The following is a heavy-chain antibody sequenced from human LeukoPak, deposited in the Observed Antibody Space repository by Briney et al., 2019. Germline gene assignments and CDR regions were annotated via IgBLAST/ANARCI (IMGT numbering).Heavy chain of an antibody. CDR1: GFTFSNYW. CDR2: IKNDASRT. V-gene: IGHV3-74*01. J-gene: IGHJ5*02. Sequence: GGSLRLSCATSGFTFSNYWMSWLRHAPGKGLEWVSRIKNDASRTTYAESVKGRFTISRDNARSMLYLQMNSLTVDDTGVYYCAKSDYFDRWGRGILVTVSS. D-gene: IGHD4-11*01. CDR3: AKSDYFDR.